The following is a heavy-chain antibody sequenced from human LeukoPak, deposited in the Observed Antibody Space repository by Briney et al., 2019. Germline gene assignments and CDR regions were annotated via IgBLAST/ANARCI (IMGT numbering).Heavy chain of an antibody. CDR2: MYTSGET. D-gene: IGHD6-6*01. J-gene: IGHJ4*02. V-gene: IGHV4-4*07. Sequence: SETLSLTCTVPGGSISSYYWSWIRQPAGKGLEWIGRMYTSGETNYNPSLKSRATISLDTSKNQISLRLSSVTAADTAVYYCAAGSQSAALIKWGQGTLVTVSS. CDR3: AAGSQSAALIK. CDR1: GGSISSYY.